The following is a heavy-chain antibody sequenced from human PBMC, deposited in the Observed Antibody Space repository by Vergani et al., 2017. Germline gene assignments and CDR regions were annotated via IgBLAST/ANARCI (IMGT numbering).Heavy chain of an antibody. CDR2: IDRNYGVK. V-gene: IGHV3-9*01. CDR3: ARSPHGYNYGDYISKFDP. CDR1: GFTFQAFA. Sequence: VEAGGGLVQPGGSLRLSCTASGFTFQAFAFHWVRQVSGRGLEWVSGIDRNYGVKNGNSFEGRFSISRDNAKKAVFLQMNNLRVEDTAVYFCARSPHGYNYGDYISKFDPWGQGTLVTVSS. D-gene: IGHD5-18*01. J-gene: IGHJ5*02.